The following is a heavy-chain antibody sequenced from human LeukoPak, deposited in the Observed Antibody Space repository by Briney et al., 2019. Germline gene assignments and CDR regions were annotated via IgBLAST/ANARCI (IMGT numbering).Heavy chain of an antibody. Sequence: SETLSLTCTVSGGSISSYYWSWIRQPPGKGLEWTGYIYYSGSTNYNPSLKSRVTISVDTSKNQFSLKLSSVTAADTAVYYCARDRRQWPGELDPWGQGTLVTVSS. D-gene: IGHD6-19*01. J-gene: IGHJ5*02. CDR1: GGSISSYY. CDR3: ARDRRQWPGELDP. CDR2: IYYSGST. V-gene: IGHV4-59*01.